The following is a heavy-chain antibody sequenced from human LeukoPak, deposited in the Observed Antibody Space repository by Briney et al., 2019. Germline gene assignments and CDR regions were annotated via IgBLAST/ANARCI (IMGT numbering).Heavy chain of an antibody. CDR2: IIPIFGTA. D-gene: IGHD3-9*01. V-gene: IGHV1-69*13. CDR3: ARSPNFDWLPIDY. CDR1: GYTFTGYY. Sequence: SVKVSCKASGYTFTGYYMHWVRQAPGQGLEWMGGIIPIFGTANYAQKFQGRVTITADESTSTAYMELSSLRSEDTAVYYCARSPNFDWLPIDYWGQGTLVTVSS. J-gene: IGHJ4*02.